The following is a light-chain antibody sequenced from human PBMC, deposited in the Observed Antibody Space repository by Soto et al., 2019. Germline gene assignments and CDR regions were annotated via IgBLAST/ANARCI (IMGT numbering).Light chain of an antibody. CDR2: GAS. CDR1: QNVNNNY. J-gene: IGKJ1*01. Sequence: EIVLTQSPGSLSLSPGERATLSCRASQNVNNNYLAWYQQKPGQAPRLLIYGASSRATGIPDRFSGSGSGTDFTLTIRRLEPEDFAVYYCQQYGSSSWTFGQGTKVEIK. CDR3: QQYGSSSWT. V-gene: IGKV3-20*01.